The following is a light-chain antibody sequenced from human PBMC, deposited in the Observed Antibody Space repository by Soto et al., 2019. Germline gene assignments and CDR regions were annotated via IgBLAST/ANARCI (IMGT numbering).Light chain of an antibody. CDR1: TSNIGAGSD. V-gene: IGLV1-40*01. Sequence: QAVVTQPPSVSGAPGQRVTISCTGTTSNIGAGSDIHWYQQLPGKAPKLLIYSNSHRTSGVPSRFSGSKSGTSASLAITGLQAEDEGDYYCQYYDTSLSGLGGIYVFGSGTKLTVL. CDR3: QYYDTSLSGLGGIYV. J-gene: IGLJ1*01. CDR2: SNS.